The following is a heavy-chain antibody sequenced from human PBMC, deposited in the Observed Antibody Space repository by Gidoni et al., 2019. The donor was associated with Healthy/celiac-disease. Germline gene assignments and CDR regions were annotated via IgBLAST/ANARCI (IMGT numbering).Heavy chain of an antibody. V-gene: IGHV3-23*01. D-gene: IGHD3-22*01. J-gene: IGHJ4*02. CDR2: ISGSGGST. CDR1: GFTFSSYA. CDR3: AKDRYYYDSSGYLGYFDY. Sequence: EVQLLESGGGLVQPGGSLRLSCAASGFTFSSYAMSWVRQAPGKGLEWVSAISGSGGSTYYADSVKGRFTISRDNSKNTLYLQMNSLRAEDTAVYYCAKDRYYYDSSGYLGYFDYWGQGTLVTVSS.